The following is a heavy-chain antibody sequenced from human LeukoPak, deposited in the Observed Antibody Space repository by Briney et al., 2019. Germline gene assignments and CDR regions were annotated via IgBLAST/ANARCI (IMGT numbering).Heavy chain of an antibody. CDR1: GESFSDYH. V-gene: IGHV4-34*01. J-gene: IGHJ4*02. Sequence: SETLSLTCAVYGESFSDYHWSWIRQSPGKGLEWIGEINHSGTANYNPSLKSRVTISVDTSKNQFSLKLDSVAAADTSVYHCARRPPNSGTYYGPSGLDYWGQGTLVTVSS. D-gene: IGHD1-26*01. CDR2: INHSGTA. CDR3: ARRPPNSGTYYGPSGLDY.